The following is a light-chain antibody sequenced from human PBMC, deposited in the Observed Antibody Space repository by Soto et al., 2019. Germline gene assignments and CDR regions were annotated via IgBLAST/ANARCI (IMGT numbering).Light chain of an antibody. CDR1: QSVSSSY. J-gene: IGKJ1*01. CDR2: DTS. CDR3: QQCGSSPS. V-gene: IGKV3-20*01. Sequence: EIVLTQSPGTLSLSPGERATLSCRASQSVSSSYLAWYQQKPGQAPRLLIYDTSSTATGITDRFSGSGSGTDFTLAISRLEPEDVAVSYCQQCGSSPSFGQGTKVELK.